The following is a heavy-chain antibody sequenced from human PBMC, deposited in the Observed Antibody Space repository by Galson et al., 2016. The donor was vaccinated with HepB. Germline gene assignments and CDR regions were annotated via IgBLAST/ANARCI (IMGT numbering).Heavy chain of an antibody. CDR3: ASHTYYDILTGYFQPPWDY. Sequence: SLRLSCAASGFTFSSYGMHWVRQAPGKGLEWVAVIWYDGSNKYYADSVKGRFTISRDNSKNTLYLQMSSLRAEDTALYYCASHTYYDILTGYFQPPWDYWGQGTLVTVSS. V-gene: IGHV3-33*01. CDR1: GFTFSSYG. D-gene: IGHD3-9*01. CDR2: IWYDGSNK. J-gene: IGHJ4*02.